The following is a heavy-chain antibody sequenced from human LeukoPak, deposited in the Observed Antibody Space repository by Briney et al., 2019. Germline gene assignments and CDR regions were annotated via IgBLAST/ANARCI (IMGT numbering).Heavy chain of an antibody. CDR2: IYYSGST. J-gene: IGHJ4*02. CDR1: GGSISSSSYY. D-gene: IGHD6-19*01. V-gene: IGHV4-39*01. CDR3: ARHNGWYEPFDY. Sequence: SETLSLTCTVSGGSISSSSYYWGWIRQPPGKGLEWIGSIYYSGSTYYNPSLKSRVTISVDTPENQFSLNLSSVTAADTAVYYCARHNGWYEPFDYWGQGTLVTVPS.